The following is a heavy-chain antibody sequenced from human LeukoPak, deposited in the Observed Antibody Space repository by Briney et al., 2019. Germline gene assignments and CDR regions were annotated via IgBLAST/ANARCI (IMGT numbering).Heavy chain of an antibody. CDR2: ISYDGSNK. Sequence: GRSLRLSCAASGFTFSSYAMHWVRQAPGKGLEWVAVISYDGSNKYYADSVKGRFTISRDNSKNTLYLQMNSLRAEDTAVYYCARDDGEPRPLVVGYYGMDVWGQGTTVTVSS. J-gene: IGHJ6*02. D-gene: IGHD1-26*01. CDR1: GFTFSSYA. CDR3: ARDDGEPRPLVVGYYGMDV. V-gene: IGHV3-30-3*01.